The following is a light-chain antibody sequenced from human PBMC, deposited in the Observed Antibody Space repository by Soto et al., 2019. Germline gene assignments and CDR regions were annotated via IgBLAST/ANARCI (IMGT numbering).Light chain of an antibody. Sequence: IQLTQSPSTLSSSLGDTVTLTCRASQSINKWLAWYKQKPGKAPKLLIYDASSLESGVPSRFRGSGSGTEFTLTISSLQPDDFETYYCQHYNSYSEAFGQGTKVDIK. J-gene: IGKJ1*01. V-gene: IGKV1-5*01. CDR1: QSINKW. CDR2: DAS. CDR3: QHYNSYSEA.